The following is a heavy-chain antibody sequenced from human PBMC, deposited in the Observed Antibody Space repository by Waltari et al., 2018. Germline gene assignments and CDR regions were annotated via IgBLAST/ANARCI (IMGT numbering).Heavy chain of an antibody. Sequence: QVQLQQWGAGLLKPSETLSLTCAVYGGSFSGYYWSWIRQPPGMGLEWIGEINPSGVPHYTPSLNGRVTISVDTSKNQFSLKLSSVTAADTAVYYCARGSWYDYVWGSYRPPYYFDYWGQGTLVTVSS. CDR1: GGSFSGYY. CDR2: INPSGVP. J-gene: IGHJ4*02. D-gene: IGHD3-16*02. CDR3: ARGSWYDYVWGSYRPPYYFDY. V-gene: IGHV4-34*01.